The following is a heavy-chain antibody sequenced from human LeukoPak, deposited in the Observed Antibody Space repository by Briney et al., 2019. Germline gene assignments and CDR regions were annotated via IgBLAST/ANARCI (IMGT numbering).Heavy chain of an antibody. J-gene: IGHJ4*02. Sequence: SVKVSCKASGGTFSSYAISWVRQAPGQGLEWMGRIIPIFGTANYAQKFQGRVTITADKSTSTAYMELSSLRSEDTAVYYCARDRDNRNTLYYFDYWGQGSLVTVSS. V-gene: IGHV1-69*06. CDR3: ARDRDNRNTLYYFDY. CDR1: GGTFSSYA. CDR2: IIPIFGTA. D-gene: IGHD1-14*01.